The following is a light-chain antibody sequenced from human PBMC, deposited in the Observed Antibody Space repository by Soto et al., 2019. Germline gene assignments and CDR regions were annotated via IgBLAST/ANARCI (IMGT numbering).Light chain of an antibody. CDR1: QSVSSN. CDR2: GAS. Sequence: EIVMTQSPATLSVSPGERATLSCRASQSVSSNLAWYQQNPGQAPRLLIYGASTRATGIPARFSGSGSGTEFTLTISNLKSEDFAVYYCPQYNNWPPITFGQGTKLEIK. J-gene: IGKJ2*01. V-gene: IGKV3-15*01. CDR3: PQYNNWPPIT.